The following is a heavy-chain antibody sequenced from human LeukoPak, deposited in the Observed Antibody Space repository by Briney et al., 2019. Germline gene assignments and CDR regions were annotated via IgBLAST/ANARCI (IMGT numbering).Heavy chain of an antibody. J-gene: IGHJ4*02. CDR1: GGSISYYY. CDR2: IYYSGNT. D-gene: IGHD1-1*01. V-gene: IGHV4-59*01. CDR3: ARGGSSDNWVSYIDY. Sequence: SETLSLTCAVSGGSISYYYWSWIRQSPEKGLEWIGYIYYSGNTNYNPSLKSRVTISVDTSKNQFSLKLTSVTAADTAVYYCARGGSSDNWVSYIDYWGQGILVTVSS.